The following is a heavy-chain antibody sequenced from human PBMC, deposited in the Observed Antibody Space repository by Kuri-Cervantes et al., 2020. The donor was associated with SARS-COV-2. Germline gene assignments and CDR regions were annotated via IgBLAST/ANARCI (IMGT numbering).Heavy chain of an antibody. CDR1: GYSISSGYY. CDR3: ARNGAAVSAFDI. J-gene: IGHJ3*02. V-gene: IGHV4-38-2*01. D-gene: IGHD6-13*01. CDR2: IYYSGST. Sequence: GSLRLSCAVSGYSISSGYYWGWIRQPPGKGLEWIRYIYYSGSTYYNPSLKSRVTISVDTSKNQFSLKLSSVTAADTAVYYCARNGAAVSAFDIWGQGTMVT.